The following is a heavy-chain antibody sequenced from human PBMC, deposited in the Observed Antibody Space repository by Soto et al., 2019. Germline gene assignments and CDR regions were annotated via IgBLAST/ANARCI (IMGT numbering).Heavy chain of an antibody. CDR3: ATPSRFDYYYYGVDV. CDR1: GFTFRSYA. J-gene: IGHJ6*02. V-gene: IGHV3-30-3*01. D-gene: IGHD3-16*01. Sequence: QVQLVESGGGVVQPGRSLRLSCAASGFTFRSYAFHWVRQAPGKGLEWVAVISYDGNKKYYGDSVKGRFTISRDNSKNTLYLQMNSLRVEDTAVYYCATPSRFDYYYYGVDVWGQGTTVNVSS. CDR2: ISYDGNKK.